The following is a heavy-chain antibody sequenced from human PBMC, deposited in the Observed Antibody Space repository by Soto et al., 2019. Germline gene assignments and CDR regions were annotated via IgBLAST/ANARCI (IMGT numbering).Heavy chain of an antibody. D-gene: IGHD3-3*01. Sequence: KPGGSLRLACASSGFTFSNAWMSWVRQAPGKGLEWVGRIKSKTDGGTTDYAAPVKGRFTISRDDSKNTLYLQMNSLKTEDTAVYYCTTGTVELEPWLGLAYDDFWSGPGDAFDIWGQGTMVTVSS. CDR1: GFTFSNAW. V-gene: IGHV3-15*01. CDR2: IKSKTDGGTT. CDR3: TTGTVELEPWLGLAYDDFWSGPGDAFDI. J-gene: IGHJ3*02.